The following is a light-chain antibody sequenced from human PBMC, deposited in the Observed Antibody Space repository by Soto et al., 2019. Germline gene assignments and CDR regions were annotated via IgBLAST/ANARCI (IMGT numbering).Light chain of an antibody. CDR3: HQRSNWPPFT. Sequence: EIVLTQSPVTLSLSPGERATLSCRASQSVSYYLAWYQQKPGQAPRLLIYDASSRATGVPDRFIGSGSGTDFTLTINSLEPEDFAVYYCHQRSNWPPFTFGGGTKVDI. CDR1: QSVSYY. J-gene: IGKJ4*01. V-gene: IGKV3-11*01. CDR2: DAS.